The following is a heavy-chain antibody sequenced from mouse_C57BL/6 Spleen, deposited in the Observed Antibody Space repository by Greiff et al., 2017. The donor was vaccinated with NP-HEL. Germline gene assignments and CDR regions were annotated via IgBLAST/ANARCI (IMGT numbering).Heavy chain of an antibody. CDR1: GYTFTSYG. D-gene: IGHD2-4*01. CDR3: ARHYDYDRAMDY. V-gene: IGHV1-81*01. J-gene: IGHJ4*01. CDR2: IYPRSGNT. Sequence: QVQLQQSGAELARPGASVKLSCKASGYTFTSYGISWVKQRTGQGLEWIGEIYPRSGNTYYNEKFKGKATLTAEKSSSTAYMELRSLTSEDSAVYFCARHYDYDRAMDYWGQGTSVTVSS.